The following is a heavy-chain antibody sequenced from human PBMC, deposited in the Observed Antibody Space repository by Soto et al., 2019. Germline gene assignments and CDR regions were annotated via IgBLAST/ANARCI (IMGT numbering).Heavy chain of an antibody. V-gene: IGHV4-4*02. CDR3: ARSPVVVVAATHYYYYGMDV. J-gene: IGHJ6*02. CDR1: GGSISSSNW. Sequence: SETLSLTCAVSGGSISSSNWWRWVRQPPGKGLEWIGEIYHSGSTNYNPSLKSRVTIPVDKSKNQFSLELSSVTAADTAVYYCARSPVVVVAATHYYYYGMDVWGQGTTVTVSS. CDR2: IYHSGST. D-gene: IGHD2-15*01.